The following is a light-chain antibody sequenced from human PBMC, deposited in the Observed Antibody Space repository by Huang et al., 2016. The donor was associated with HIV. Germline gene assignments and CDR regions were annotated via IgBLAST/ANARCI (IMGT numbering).Light chain of an antibody. CDR2: KSS. Sequence: DIQMTQSPSILSASVGDRVTITCRASQSVSTWLAWYQQKPGHPPKRLIYKSSTLESGVPSRFSGSGSGPEFTLTISSLQPDDFATYYCQQYNTFWTFGQGTTV. CDR3: QQYNTFWT. V-gene: IGKV1-5*03. J-gene: IGKJ1*01. CDR1: QSVSTW.